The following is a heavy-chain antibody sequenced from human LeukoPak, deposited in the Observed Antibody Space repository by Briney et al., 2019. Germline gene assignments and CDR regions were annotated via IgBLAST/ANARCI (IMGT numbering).Heavy chain of an antibody. Sequence: GGSLRLSCAASGFTLSSYAMSWVRQAPGKGLEWVSAISGSGGSTYYADSVKGRFTISRDNAKNSLYLQMNSLRAEDTAVYYCAREKVRGVIITNYFDYWGQGTLVTVSS. V-gene: IGHV3-23*01. CDR2: ISGSGGST. D-gene: IGHD3-10*01. CDR1: GFTLSSYA. CDR3: AREKVRGVIITNYFDY. J-gene: IGHJ4*02.